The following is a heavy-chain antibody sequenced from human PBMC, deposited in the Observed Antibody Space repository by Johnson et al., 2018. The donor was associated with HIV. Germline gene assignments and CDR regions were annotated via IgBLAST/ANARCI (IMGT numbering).Heavy chain of an antibody. J-gene: IGHJ3*02. V-gene: IGHV3-30-3*01. CDR3: AREGPAAYIWAFDI. Sequence: QVQLVESGGGVVQPGRSLRLSCAASGFTFNSYILHWVRQAPGKGLEWVAAISHDVNNKFSADSVKGRFTLSRDNSKNTLYLQMDSLRPEDTAVYYCAREGPAAYIWAFDIWGQGTMVTVSS. CDR1: GFTFNSYI. D-gene: IGHD2-2*01. CDR2: ISHDVNNK.